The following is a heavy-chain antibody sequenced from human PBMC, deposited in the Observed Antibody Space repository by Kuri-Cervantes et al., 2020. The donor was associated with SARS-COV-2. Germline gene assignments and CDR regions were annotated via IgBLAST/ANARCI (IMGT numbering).Heavy chain of an antibody. Sequence: GGSLRLSCKSSGGTFSNHAISWVRQAPGQGLEWMGGILPILDAANYAQKFQGRVTITADESTSTAYMELSSLRSEDTAVYYCAREWTDPIEMTTPTHFDYWGQGTLVTVSS. CDR1: GGTFSNHA. CDR2: ILPILDAA. J-gene: IGHJ4*02. V-gene: IGHV1-69*01. D-gene: IGHD5-24*01. CDR3: AREWTDPIEMTTPTHFDY.